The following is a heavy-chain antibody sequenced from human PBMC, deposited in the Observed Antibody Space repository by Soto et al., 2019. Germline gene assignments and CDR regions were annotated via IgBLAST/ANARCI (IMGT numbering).Heavy chain of an antibody. CDR3: ASFRAVPTTRYRGLDP. CDR2: INHSGST. CDR1: GGCFSIYY. D-gene: IGHD1-1*01. J-gene: IGHJ5*02. V-gene: IGHV4-34*01. Sequence: PSGTLSLTSAAYGGCFSIYYWSWIRQPPGKGLEWIGEINHSGSTNYNPSLKSRVTISVDTSKNQFSLKLSSVTAADTAVYYCASFRAVPTTRYRGLDPWGQGTLVTVSS.